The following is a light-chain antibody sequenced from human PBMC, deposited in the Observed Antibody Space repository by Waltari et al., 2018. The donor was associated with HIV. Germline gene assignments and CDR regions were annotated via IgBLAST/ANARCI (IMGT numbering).Light chain of an antibody. CDR1: NFNLGRNP. V-gene: IGLV1-47*01. J-gene: IGLJ3*02. Sequence: QSVPIQPPSASGTPGMRVTISCSGSNFNLGRNPGYWYQQFPGSAPKLLSSTNSQRPSGVPDRFSGSKSGTSASLAISGLRSEDEADYYCAVWDDSLTGRVFGGGTKLTVL. CDR3: AVWDDSLTGRV. CDR2: TNS.